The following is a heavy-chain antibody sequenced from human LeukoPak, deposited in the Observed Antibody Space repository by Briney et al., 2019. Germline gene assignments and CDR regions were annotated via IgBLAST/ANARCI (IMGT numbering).Heavy chain of an antibody. Sequence: GRSLRLSCAASGFTFSSYGMHWVRQAPGKGLEWVAVIWYDGSNKYYADSVKGRFTISRDNSKNTLYLQMNSLRAEDTAVYYCARDHTSKAAPPGYGGQGTLVTVSS. CDR3: ARDHTSKAAPPGY. CDR1: GFTFSSYG. J-gene: IGHJ4*02. D-gene: IGHD6-6*01. CDR2: IWYDGSNK. V-gene: IGHV3-33*01.